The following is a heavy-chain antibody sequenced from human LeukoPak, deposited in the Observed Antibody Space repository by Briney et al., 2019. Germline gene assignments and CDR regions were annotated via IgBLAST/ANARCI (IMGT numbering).Heavy chain of an antibody. CDR1: GVSISSSSYY. CDR3: ARVGYSGSGSYYQVRFDD. Sequence: PSETLSRTCTVYGVSISSSSYYWGGIRQPPGKGLEWIGSNYYSGTTYYNPSLKSRVTMSVDTSKNQFSLTLSSVTAADTAVYYCARVGYSGSGSYYQVRFDDWGQGTLVTVSS. J-gene: IGHJ4*02. D-gene: IGHD3-10*01. CDR2: NYYSGTT. V-gene: IGHV4-39*07.